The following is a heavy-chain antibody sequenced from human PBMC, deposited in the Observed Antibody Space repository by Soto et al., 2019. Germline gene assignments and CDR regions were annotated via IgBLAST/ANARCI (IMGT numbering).Heavy chain of an antibody. CDR2: IFHTGEI. CDR3: ARDDRYNYRGRFRY. CDR1: VGSISSYR. D-gene: IGHD1-20*01. J-gene: IGHJ4*02. Sequence: PSETLSLTCTVSVGSISSYRWNCIRHPPGKGLEWTGNIFHTGEINYNPSLEGRLTVSLDPSQNHFSLRLTSVTAADTAVYYCARDDRYNYRGRFRYGGRGILVTVSS. V-gene: IGHV4-59*01.